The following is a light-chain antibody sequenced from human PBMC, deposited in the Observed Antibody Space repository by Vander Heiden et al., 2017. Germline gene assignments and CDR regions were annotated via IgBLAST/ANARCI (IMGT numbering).Light chain of an antibody. CDR1: QSVSSSY. V-gene: IGKV3-20*01. Sequence: DIVLTQSPGTLSLSPGERATLSCRASQSVSSSYLAWYQQKPGQAPRLLIYDTSSRATGIPDRFSGSGSGTDFTLTISRLEPEDFAVYYCQQYGSSPQTFGQGTKMEIK. J-gene: IGKJ1*01. CDR3: QQYGSSPQT. CDR2: DTS.